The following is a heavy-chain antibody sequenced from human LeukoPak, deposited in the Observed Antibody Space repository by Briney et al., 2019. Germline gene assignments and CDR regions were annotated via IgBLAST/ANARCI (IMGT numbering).Heavy chain of an antibody. CDR2: MKQDGSEK. V-gene: IGHV3-7*02. D-gene: IGHD4-11*01. J-gene: IGHJ4*02. CDR3: ARSARDSDYTNMDY. Sequence: GGSLRLSCATSGFNFRTYWMTWVRQAPGKGLEWVANMKQDGSEKNYVDSAKGRFTISRDNDKNSLYLQMNSLRVEDTAVYYCARSARDSDYTNMDYWGQGTLVIVSS. CDR1: GFNFRTYW.